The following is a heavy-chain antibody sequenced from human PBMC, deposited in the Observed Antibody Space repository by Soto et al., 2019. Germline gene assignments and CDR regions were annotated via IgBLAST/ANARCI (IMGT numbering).Heavy chain of an antibody. D-gene: IGHD3-10*01. Sequence: QVQLVQSGAEEKKPGASVKVSCKASGYTFTSYAMHWVRQAPGQRLEWMGWVNAGNGNTKYSQKFQGRVTITRDTSASTAYMELSSLRSEDTAVYYCARGGVLWFGELLISGYYYGMDVWGQGTTVTVSS. CDR1: GYTFTSYA. CDR3: ARGGVLWFGELLISGYYYGMDV. J-gene: IGHJ6*02. CDR2: VNAGNGNT. V-gene: IGHV1-3*05.